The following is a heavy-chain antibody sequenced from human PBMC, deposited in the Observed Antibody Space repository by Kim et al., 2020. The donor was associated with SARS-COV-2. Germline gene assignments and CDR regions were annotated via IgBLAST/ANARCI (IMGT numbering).Heavy chain of an antibody. J-gene: IGHJ4*02. Sequence: ASVKVSCKASGYVFTTYAIHWVRQAPGQRFEWMGWIDADNGNTKYSQKFQGRVSITRDTSAKTAYMEVSSLRSEDTAVYYCARGGISSWSTDYWGQGTLVTVSS. D-gene: IGHD6-13*01. CDR1: GYVFTTYA. CDR3: ARGGISSWSTDY. CDR2: IDADNGNT. V-gene: IGHV1-3*01.